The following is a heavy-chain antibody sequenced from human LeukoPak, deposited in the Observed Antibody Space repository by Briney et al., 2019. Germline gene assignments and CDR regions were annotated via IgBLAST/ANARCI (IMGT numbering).Heavy chain of an antibody. Sequence: SETLSLTCTVSGYSISSGYYWGWIRQPPGKGLEWIGSIYHSGSTYYNPSLKSRVTISVDTSKNQFSLKLSSVTAADTAVYYCARDISTLNRIAAAGMWYYYYYMDVWGKGTTVTVSS. V-gene: IGHV4-38-2*02. CDR3: ARDISTLNRIAAAGMWYYYYYMDV. CDR1: GYSISSGYY. CDR2: IYHSGST. J-gene: IGHJ6*03. D-gene: IGHD6-13*01.